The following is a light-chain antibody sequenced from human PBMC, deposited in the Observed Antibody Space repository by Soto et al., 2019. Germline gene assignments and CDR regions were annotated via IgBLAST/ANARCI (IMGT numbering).Light chain of an antibody. CDR2: SNN. J-gene: IGLJ2*01. CDR1: RSNIGSNT. Sequence: QSVLTQPPSASGTPGQRVTISCSGSRSNIGSNTVNWYQQLPGTAPKLLIYSNNQRPSGVPDRFSGSKSGTSASLAISGLQYEDEADYYCAAWDDSLNGVVFGGGTKLTVL. CDR3: AAWDDSLNGVV. V-gene: IGLV1-44*01.